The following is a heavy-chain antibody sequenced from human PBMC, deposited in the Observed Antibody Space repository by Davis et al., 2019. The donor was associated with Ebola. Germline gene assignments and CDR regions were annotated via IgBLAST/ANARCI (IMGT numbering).Heavy chain of an antibody. D-gene: IGHD4-17*01. CDR2: ISSSSSYI. J-gene: IGHJ6*02. CDR1: GFSFGNYA. Sequence: PGGSLRLSCAASGFSFGNYAMNWVRQAPGKGLEWVSSISSSSSYIYYADSVKGRFTISRDNAKNSLYLQMNSLRAEDTAVYYCARAGNDYDLYYYYGMDVWGQGTTVTVSS. CDR3: ARAGNDYDLYYYYGMDV. V-gene: IGHV3-21*01.